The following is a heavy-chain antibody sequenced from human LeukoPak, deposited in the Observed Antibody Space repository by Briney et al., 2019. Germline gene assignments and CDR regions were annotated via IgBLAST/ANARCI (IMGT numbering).Heavy chain of an antibody. CDR1: GGTFSSYA. V-gene: IGHV1-69*04. CDR3: AILAGPGDY. Sequence: SVKVSCKASGGTFSSYAISWVRQAPGQGLEWMGRIIPILGIANYAQKFQGRVTITADESTSTAYMELSSLRSEDTAVYYCAILAGPGDYWGQGTLVTVSS. J-gene: IGHJ4*02. CDR2: IIPILGIA.